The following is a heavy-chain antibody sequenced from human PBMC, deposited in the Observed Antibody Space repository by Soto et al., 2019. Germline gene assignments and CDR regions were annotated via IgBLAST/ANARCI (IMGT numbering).Heavy chain of an antibody. J-gene: IGHJ6*02. Sequence: GGSLRLSCAASGFTFTRYSMNWVRQAPGKGLEWVSSISSTTNYIYYGDSMKGRFTISRDNAKNSLYLEMNSLRVEDTAVYFCARARPDIVMVVGETPGYYGMDVWGQGTTVTVSS. D-gene: IGHD2-15*01. V-gene: IGHV3-21*04. CDR2: ISSTTNYI. CDR3: ARARPDIVMVVGETPGYYGMDV. CDR1: GFTFTRYS.